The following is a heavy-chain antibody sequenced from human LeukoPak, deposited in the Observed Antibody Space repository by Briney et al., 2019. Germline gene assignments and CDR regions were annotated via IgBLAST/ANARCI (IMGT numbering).Heavy chain of an antibody. CDR1: GGTFSSYA. CDR2: IIPIFGTA. Sequence: SVKVSCKASGGTFSSYAISWVRQAPGQGLEWMGGIIPIFGTANYAQKFQGRVTITTDESTSTAYMELSSLRYEDTAGYYCXXXXXXXXXXXXXXXXXXXXVWGKGTTVTVSS. CDR3: XXXXXXXXXXXXXXXXXXXXV. J-gene: IGHJ6*04. V-gene: IGHV1-69*05.